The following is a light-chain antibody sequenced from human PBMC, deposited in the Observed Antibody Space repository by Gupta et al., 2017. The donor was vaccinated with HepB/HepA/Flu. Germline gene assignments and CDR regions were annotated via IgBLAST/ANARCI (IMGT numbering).Light chain of an antibody. V-gene: IGLV3-19*01. Sequence: SSELTQDPAVSVALGQTVRITCQGDSLRSYYASWYQQKPGQAPVLVCYGKNNRPSGVPDRFSGSSSGNTASLTITGAQAEDEADYYCNSRDSSGNHVVFGGGTKLTVL. CDR3: NSRDSSGNHVV. CDR1: SLRSYY. J-gene: IGLJ2*01. CDR2: GKN.